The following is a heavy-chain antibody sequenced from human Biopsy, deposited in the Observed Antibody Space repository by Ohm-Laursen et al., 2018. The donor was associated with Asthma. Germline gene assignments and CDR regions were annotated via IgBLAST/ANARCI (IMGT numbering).Heavy chain of an antibody. V-gene: IGHV4-34*01. CDR1: GGSFSNYY. Sequence: SETPSLTCSVYGGSFSNYYWTWIRQPPGKGLEWIGEINHRGSNNYNPSHKSQVTLSVDTSKNQFSVKLRSVTAADTAVYYCWRSPYYYGLLGPARGFGVYAVWGHGTLVTVSS. CDR2: INHRGSN. D-gene: IGHD3-10*01. CDR3: WRSPYYYGLLGPARGFGVYAV. J-gene: IGHJ3*01.